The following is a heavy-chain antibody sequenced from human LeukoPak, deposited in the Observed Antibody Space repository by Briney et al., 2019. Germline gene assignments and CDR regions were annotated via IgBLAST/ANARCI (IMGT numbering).Heavy chain of an antibody. CDR1: SYSISSGSY. CDR2: IFHSGNS. Sequence: PSETLSLTCAVSSYSISSGSYWGWIRQSPGKGLEWVGSIFHSGNSYYNPSLKSRLTMSVDTSKNQFSLKLTSVTAADTALYYCARVTYVDDMLYQYFDYWGQGILITVSS. CDR3: ARVTYVDDMLYQYFDY. D-gene: IGHD4-17*01. J-gene: IGHJ4*02. V-gene: IGHV4-38-2*01.